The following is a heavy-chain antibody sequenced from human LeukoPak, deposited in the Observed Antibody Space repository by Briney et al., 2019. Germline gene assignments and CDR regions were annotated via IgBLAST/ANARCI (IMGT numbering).Heavy chain of an antibody. CDR1: GFVFNAHG. CDR2: IWFDGTNI. CDR3: AKQSGAMPNFDH. Sequence: GPLRLSCAASGFVFNAHGMHWVRQAPGKGLEWLATIWFDGTNIYYADSVKGRFTVSRDNSKNTLYLLMDTLRAEDTAVYYCAKQSGAMPNFDHWGRGTLVTVSS. V-gene: IGHV3-33*06. D-gene: IGHD2-2*01. J-gene: IGHJ4*02.